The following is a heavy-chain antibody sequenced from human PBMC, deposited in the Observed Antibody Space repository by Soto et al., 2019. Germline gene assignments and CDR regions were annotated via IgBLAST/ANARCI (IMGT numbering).Heavy chain of an antibody. V-gene: IGHV4-39*01. Sequence: SEAFSLTWTVSGGFIRSSSYFWGWIRQPPGKGLEWIGSMYYSGTTYYNPSLKSRVTISVDTSKNQFSLKLSSVTAADTAVYYCARHPGYYDILTGYTTYYFDTWGRGILVT. J-gene: IGHJ4*02. CDR2: MYYSGTT. D-gene: IGHD3-9*01. CDR3: ARHPGYYDILTGYTTYYFDT. CDR1: GGFIRSSSYF.